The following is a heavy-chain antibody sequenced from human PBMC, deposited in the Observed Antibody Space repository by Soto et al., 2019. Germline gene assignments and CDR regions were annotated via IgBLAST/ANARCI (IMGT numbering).Heavy chain of an antibody. CDR1: GFTFSSYA. V-gene: IGHV3-23*01. CDR2: ISGSGGST. J-gene: IGHJ4*02. D-gene: IGHD2-21*02. Sequence: PGGSLRLSCAASGFTFSSYAMSWVRQAPGKGLEWVSAISGSGGSTYYADSVKGRFTISRDNSKNTLYLQMNSLRAEDTAVYYCAKDQVVVVTAILVDYWGQGTLVTVSS. CDR3: AKDQVVVVTAILVDY.